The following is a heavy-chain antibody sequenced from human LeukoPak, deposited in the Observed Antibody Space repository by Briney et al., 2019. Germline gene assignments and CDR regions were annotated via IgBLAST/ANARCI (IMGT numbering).Heavy chain of an antibody. CDR1: GFSVSNNY. CDR2: IYSGGTT. D-gene: IGHD5-18*01. J-gene: IGHJ4*02. CDR3: ARLYSYAFDY. Sequence: PGGPLRLSCAVSGFSVSNNYMSWVRQAPGKGLEWVSVIYSGGTTYYADSVKGRFTISRGNSENTLYLQMNSLRGEDTALYYCARLYSYAFDYWGQGTLVTVSS. V-gene: IGHV3-53*01.